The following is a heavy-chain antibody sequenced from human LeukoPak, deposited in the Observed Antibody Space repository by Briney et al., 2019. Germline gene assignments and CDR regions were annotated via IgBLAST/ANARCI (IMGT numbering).Heavy chain of an antibody. CDR3: ARYSNYGDYYYYYMDV. Sequence: PSETLSLTCTVSGGSISRSSYYWSWIRQPPGKGLEWIGYIYYSGSTNYNPSLKSRVTISVDTSKNQFSLKLSSVTAADTAVYYCARYSNYGDYYYYYMDVWGKGTTVTVSS. D-gene: IGHD4-11*01. J-gene: IGHJ6*03. V-gene: IGHV4-61*01. CDR2: IYYSGST. CDR1: GGSISRSSYY.